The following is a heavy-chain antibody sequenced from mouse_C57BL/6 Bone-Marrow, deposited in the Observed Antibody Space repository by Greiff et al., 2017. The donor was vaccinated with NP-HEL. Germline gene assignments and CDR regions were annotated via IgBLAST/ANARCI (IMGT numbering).Heavy chain of an antibody. CDR3: ASGYYDYED. V-gene: IGHV3-6*01. CDR1: GYSITSGYY. J-gene: IGHJ3*01. Sequence: DVQLVESGPGLVKPSQSLSLTCSVTGYSITSGYYWNWIRQFPGNKLEWMGYISYDGSNNYNPSLKNRISITRDTSKNQFFLKLNSVTTEDTATYYCASGYYDYEDWGQGTLVTVSA. D-gene: IGHD2-4*01. CDR2: ISYDGSN.